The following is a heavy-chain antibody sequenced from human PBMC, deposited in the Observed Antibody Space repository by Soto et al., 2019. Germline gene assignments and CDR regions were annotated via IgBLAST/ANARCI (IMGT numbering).Heavy chain of an antibody. V-gene: IGHV6-1*01. J-gene: IGHJ4*02. CDR1: GYSVASNSVA. D-gene: IGHD6-19*01. Sequence: PSHTLSLTCAISGYSVASNSVAWYLIRQSPSRGLEWLGRTYYRSKWYDDYAVPVKSRITINPDTSKNQLSLQLNSVTPEDTAVYYCARVTSGWYFDCWGQGTLVTVSS. CDR2: TYYRSKWYD. CDR3: ARVTSGWYFDC.